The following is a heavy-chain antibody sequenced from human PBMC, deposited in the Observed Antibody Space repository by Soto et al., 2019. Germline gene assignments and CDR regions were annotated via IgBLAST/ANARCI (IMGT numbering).Heavy chain of an antibody. CDR2: IYPGDSDT. CDR1: GYXFTSYW. CDR3: ARPRYRAYYDSSGYYLPY. J-gene: IGHJ4*02. D-gene: IGHD3-22*01. V-gene: IGHV5-51*01. Sequence: GESLXISWKGSGYXFTSYWSGWVRQMPGKGLEWMGIIYPGDSDTRYSPSFQGQVTISADKSISTAYLQWSSLKASDTAMYYCARPRYRAYYDSSGYYLPYWGQGTLVTVSS.